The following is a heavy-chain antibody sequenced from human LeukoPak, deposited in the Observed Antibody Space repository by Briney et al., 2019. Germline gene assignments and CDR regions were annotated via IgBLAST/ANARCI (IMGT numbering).Heavy chain of an antibody. J-gene: IGHJ3*02. D-gene: IGHD3-22*01. CDR1: GFTFSSYS. V-gene: IGHV3-21*04. Sequence: GGSLRLSCAASGFTFSSYSMNWVRQAPGKGLEWVSSISSSSSYINYADSVKGRFTISRDNAKNSLYLQMNSLRAEDTAVYYCAKEKGSSGTDAFDIWGQGTMVTVSS. CDR3: AKEKGSSGTDAFDI. CDR2: ISSSSSYI.